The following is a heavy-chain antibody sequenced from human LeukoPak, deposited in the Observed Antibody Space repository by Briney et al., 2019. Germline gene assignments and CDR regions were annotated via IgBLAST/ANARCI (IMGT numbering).Heavy chain of an antibody. CDR1: GVSVSDGRYY. CDR2: KYYSGSA. J-gene: IGHJ3*02. Sequence: SETLSLTCHVSGVSVSDGRYYWTWIRQHPGKGLEWIGYKYYSGSAKYNPSLKSRLTISIDTSKNQFSLQLSSVTAADTATYYCASSYWSGISCLDVFNMWGQGTRVTVSS. V-gene: IGHV4-31*03. D-gene: IGHD2-2*01. CDR3: ASSYWSGISCLDVFNM.